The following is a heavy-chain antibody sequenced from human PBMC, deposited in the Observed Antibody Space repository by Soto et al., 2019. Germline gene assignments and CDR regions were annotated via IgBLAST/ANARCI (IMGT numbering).Heavy chain of an antibody. D-gene: IGHD2-21*01. J-gene: IGHJ6*02. CDR1: GFTFSSYA. Sequence: EVQLVESGGGLVQPGGSLRLSCAASGFTFSSYAMHWVRQAPGKGLEYVSAITSNGGNTDYASSVKGRFTISRDNSKNTLYLQMGSLRAEDMAVYYCAGRIPFGYAMDVWGQGTTVTVSS. V-gene: IGHV3-64*01. CDR2: ITSNGGNT. CDR3: AGRIPFGYAMDV.